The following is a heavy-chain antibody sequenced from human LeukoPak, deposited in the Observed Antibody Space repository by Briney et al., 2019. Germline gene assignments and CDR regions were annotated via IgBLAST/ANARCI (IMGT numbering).Heavy chain of an antibody. Sequence: SETLSLTCTVSGGSISSYYWSWIRQPPGKGLEWIGYIYYSGSTNYNPSLKSRVTISVDTSKNQFSLKLSSVTAADTAVYYCARRRALGAGAWDYWGQGTQVTVSS. D-gene: IGHD1-26*01. J-gene: IGHJ4*02. CDR2: IYYSGST. CDR1: GGSISSYY. CDR3: ARRRALGAGAWDY. V-gene: IGHV4-59*08.